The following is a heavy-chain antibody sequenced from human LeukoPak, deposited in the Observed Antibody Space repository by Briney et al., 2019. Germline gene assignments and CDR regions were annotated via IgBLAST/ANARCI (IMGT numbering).Heavy chain of an antibody. V-gene: IGHV1-69*13. J-gene: IGHJ4*02. D-gene: IGHD2-2*01. CDR1: GGTFSSYA. CDR3: ARGGCSSTSCYDGY. CDR2: IIPIFGIA. Sequence: GASVKVSCKASGGTFSSYAISWVRQAPGQGLEWMGRIIPIFGIANYAQKFQGRVTITADESTSTAYMELSSLRSEDTAVYYCARGGCSSTSCYDGYWGQGTLVTVSS.